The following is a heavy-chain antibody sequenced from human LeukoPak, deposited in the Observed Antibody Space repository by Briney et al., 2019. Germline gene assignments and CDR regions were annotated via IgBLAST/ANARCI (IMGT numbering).Heavy chain of an antibody. J-gene: IGHJ5*01. CDR3: ARGRTPGTYNWFDS. V-gene: IGHV1-8*02. Sequence: ASVKVSCKASGYTFTNYDINWVRQATGQGLEWMGWMNPNSGIIDYAEKVQGRVTITKNTSISTAYMEVSSLRSEDTAVYYSARGRTPGTYNWFDSWGQGTLVTVSS. CDR2: MNPNSGII. D-gene: IGHD4-23*01. CDR1: GYTFTNYD.